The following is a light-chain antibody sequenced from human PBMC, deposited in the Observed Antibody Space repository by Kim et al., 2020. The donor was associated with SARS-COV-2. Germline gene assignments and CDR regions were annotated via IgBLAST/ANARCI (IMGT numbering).Light chain of an antibody. J-gene: IGLJ2*01. Sequence: QSVLTQPASVSGSPGQSITISCTGTSSDVGGYNYVSWYQQHPGKAPKLMIYDVSKRPSGVSNRFSGSKSGNTASLTISGLQAEDEADYYCSSYTSSSTLGVVFGGGTQLTVL. V-gene: IGLV2-14*01. CDR3: SSYTSSSTLGVV. CDR2: DVS. CDR1: SSDVGGYNY.